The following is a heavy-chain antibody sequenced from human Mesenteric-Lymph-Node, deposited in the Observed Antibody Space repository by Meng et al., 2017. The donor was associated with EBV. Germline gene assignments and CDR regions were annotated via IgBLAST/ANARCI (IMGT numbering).Heavy chain of an antibody. J-gene: IGHJ6*02. Sequence: QVRLGPAVARLQKPGSPVKVSCRASGVTCSTSAISWVRQAPGQGLEWVGGVIPTFATTNLAQKFQGRVTITADESTSTVYMELSSLRSEDAAVYYCASGNDYYHYGMDVWGQGTAVTVSS. D-gene: IGHD5-12*01. CDR2: VIPTFATT. CDR3: ASGNDYYHYGMDV. V-gene: IGHV1-69*01. CDR1: GVTCSTSA.